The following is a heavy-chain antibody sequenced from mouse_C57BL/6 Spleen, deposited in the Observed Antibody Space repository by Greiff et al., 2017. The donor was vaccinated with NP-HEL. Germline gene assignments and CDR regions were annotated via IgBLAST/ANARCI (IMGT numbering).Heavy chain of an antibody. CDR2: ISDGGSYP. CDR3: ARSTGLFAD. CDR1: GFTFSSYA. J-gene: IGHJ3*01. V-gene: IGHV5-4*03. D-gene: IGHD4-1*01. Sequence: EVTLVESGGGLVKPGGSLTLSCAASGFTFSSYAMSWVRQTPENRLEWVATISDGGSYPSSLGNVKGRFTISRDNAKNNLYLQMSHLKSEDTAMYYCARSTGLFADWGQGTLVTVSA.